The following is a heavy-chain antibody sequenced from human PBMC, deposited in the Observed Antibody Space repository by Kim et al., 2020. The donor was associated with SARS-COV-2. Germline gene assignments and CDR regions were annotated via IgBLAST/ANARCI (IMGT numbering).Heavy chain of an antibody. Sequence: GGSLRLSCAASGFTFSSYSMNWVRQAPGKGLEWVSYISSSSSTIYYADSVKGRFTISRDNAKNSLYLQMNSLRDEDTAVYYCARDPNYYDSSGYFGYWGQGTLVTVSS. CDR1: GFTFSSYS. J-gene: IGHJ4*02. D-gene: IGHD3-22*01. CDR2: ISSSSSTI. CDR3: ARDPNYYDSSGYFGY. V-gene: IGHV3-48*02.